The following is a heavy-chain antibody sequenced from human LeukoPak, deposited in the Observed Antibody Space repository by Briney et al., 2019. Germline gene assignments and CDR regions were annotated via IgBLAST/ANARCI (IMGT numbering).Heavy chain of an antibody. CDR2: IRYDGSNK. V-gene: IGHV3-30*02. Sequence: GGSLRLSCAASRFTFSSYGMHWVRQAPGKGLEWVAFIRYDGSNKYFADSLKGRFTISRDNSKNTLYLQMNSLRPEDTAVYYCAKDWRRIVVVGPITRHGNYMDVWGKGTTVTISS. D-gene: IGHD2-15*01. CDR3: AKDWRRIVVVGPITRHGNYMDV. CDR1: RFTFSSYG. J-gene: IGHJ6*03.